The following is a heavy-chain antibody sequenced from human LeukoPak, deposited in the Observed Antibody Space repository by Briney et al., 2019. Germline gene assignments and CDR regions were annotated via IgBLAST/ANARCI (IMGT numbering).Heavy chain of an antibody. Sequence: SETLSLTCTVSSGSISSSNYFWDWIRQPPGKGLEWIGGIYYSGSTKYNPYLKSRVTISVDTSKNQFSLKLSSVTAADTAVYYCARRSYNYYDSSGYSYYFDYWVQGNLVTVSS. D-gene: IGHD3-22*01. J-gene: IGHJ4*02. CDR2: IYYSGST. CDR1: SGSISSSNYF. V-gene: IGHV4-39*01. CDR3: ARRSYNYYDSSGYSYYFDY.